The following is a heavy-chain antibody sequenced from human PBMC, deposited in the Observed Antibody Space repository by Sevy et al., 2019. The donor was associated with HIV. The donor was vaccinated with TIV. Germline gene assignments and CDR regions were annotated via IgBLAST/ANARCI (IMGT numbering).Heavy chain of an antibody. V-gene: IGHV3-11*01. Sequence: GGSLRLSCAASGFSISDYYMSWIRQAPGKGPQWISYISSTADSIYYADSVKGRFTISRGNAKNSLYLQMNSLTVEDTALYYCARDHLKDGYLGDYHYYAMDVWGRGTTVTVSS. CDR2: ISSTADSI. D-gene: IGHD3-16*01. CDR3: ARDHLKDGYLGDYHYYAMDV. CDR1: GFSISDYY. J-gene: IGHJ6*02.